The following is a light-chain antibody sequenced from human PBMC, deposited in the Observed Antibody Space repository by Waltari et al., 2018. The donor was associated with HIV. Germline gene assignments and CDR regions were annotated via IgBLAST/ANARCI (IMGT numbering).Light chain of an antibody. CDR2: NNN. Sequence: QSVLTQPPSASGTPGQRVTFSCSGSSSNIGSNPVDWYQKLPGTAPRLLIYNNNHRPSGVPDRFSGSKSGTSASLAISGLHSEDEADYYCAAWDDSLNGHVLFGGGTKLTVL. CDR3: AAWDDSLNGHVL. J-gene: IGLJ2*01. CDR1: SSNIGSNP. V-gene: IGLV1-44*01.